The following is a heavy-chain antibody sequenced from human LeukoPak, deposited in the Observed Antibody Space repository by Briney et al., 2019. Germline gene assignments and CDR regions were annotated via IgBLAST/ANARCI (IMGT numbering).Heavy chain of an antibody. CDR1: GLTFSSYA. Sequence: GGSLRLPCAASGLTFSSYAMSWARQAPGKGLEWVSAISGSGGSTYYADSVKGRFTISRDNSKNTLYLQMNSLRAEDTAVYYCAKVGLNGDFDAFDIWGQGTMVTVSS. J-gene: IGHJ3*02. V-gene: IGHV3-23*01. D-gene: IGHD4-17*01. CDR2: ISGSGGST. CDR3: AKVGLNGDFDAFDI.